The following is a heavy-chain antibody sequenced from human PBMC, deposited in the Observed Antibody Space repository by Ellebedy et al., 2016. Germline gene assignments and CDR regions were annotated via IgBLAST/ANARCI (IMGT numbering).Heavy chain of an antibody. CDR3: AREVDTPLVYYFDY. CDR1: GFTFTSYW. CDR2: IIYDGSST. V-gene: IGHV3-74*01. D-gene: IGHD5-18*01. Sequence: GGSLRLSXAASGFTFTSYWMHWVRQAPGKGLVWVSGIIYDGSSTRYADSVKGRFTISRDDAKNTLYLQMNSLRAEDTAVYYCAREVDTPLVYYFDYWGRGTLVTVSS. J-gene: IGHJ4*02.